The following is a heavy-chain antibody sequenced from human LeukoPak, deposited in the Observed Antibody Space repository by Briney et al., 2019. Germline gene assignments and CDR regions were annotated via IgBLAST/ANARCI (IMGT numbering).Heavy chain of an antibody. D-gene: IGHD2-2*01. CDR2: ISGSGGST. V-gene: IGHV3-23*01. CDR3: ARGRAICSSTSCYGWVAAGTIWFDP. J-gene: IGHJ5*02. Sequence: GGSLRLSCAASGFTFSSYAMSWVRQAPGKGLEWVSAISGSGGSTYYADSVKGRFTISRDNSKNTLYLQMNSLRAEDTAVYYCARGRAICSSTSCYGWVAAGTIWFDPWGQGTLVTVSS. CDR1: GFTFSSYA.